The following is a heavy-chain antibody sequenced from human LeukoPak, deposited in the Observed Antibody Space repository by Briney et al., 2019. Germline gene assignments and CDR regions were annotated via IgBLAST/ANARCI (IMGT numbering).Heavy chain of an antibody. CDR2: MSFDVNNK. D-gene: IGHD2-2*02. J-gene: IGHJ4*02. V-gene: IGHV3-30*04. CDR3: ARGYCTSSSRYIDY. Sequence: GGSLRLSCATSGFTFSNYAFHWVRQAPGKGLEWVATMSFDVNNKYYADSVRGRFTISRDNSKNTLYLQMNSLRAEDTAVYSCARGYCTSSSRYIDYWGQGTLVTVSS. CDR1: GFTFSNYA.